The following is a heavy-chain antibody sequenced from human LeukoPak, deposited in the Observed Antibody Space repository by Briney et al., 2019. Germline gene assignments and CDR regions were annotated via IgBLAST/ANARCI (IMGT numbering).Heavy chain of an antibody. D-gene: IGHD5-12*01. CDR1: GGSMNGFY. V-gene: IGHV4-4*07. CDR3: ARDGYGGLPDFDY. J-gene: IGHJ4*02. Sequence: SETLSLTCTVSGGSMNGFYWSWIRQPPGKGLEWIGRIYASGTTNYNPSPKSRVTLSLDTSKKQFSLKLRSVTAADTAVYYCARDGYGGLPDFDYWGQGTLVTVSS. CDR2: IYASGTT.